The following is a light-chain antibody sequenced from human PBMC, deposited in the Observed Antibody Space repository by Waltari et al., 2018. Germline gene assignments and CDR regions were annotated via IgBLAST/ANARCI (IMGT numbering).Light chain of an antibody. CDR3: QQRSNWALT. J-gene: IGKJ4*01. V-gene: IGKV3-11*01. CDR1: QSVTTY. Sequence: EIVLTQSPATLSLSPGERATLSCRASQSVTTYLAWYPQKPCQAPRLLIDDASNRATDIPARFSGSGSGTDFTLTISSQQPEDFAAYYCQQRSNWALTFGGGTKVEIK. CDR2: DAS.